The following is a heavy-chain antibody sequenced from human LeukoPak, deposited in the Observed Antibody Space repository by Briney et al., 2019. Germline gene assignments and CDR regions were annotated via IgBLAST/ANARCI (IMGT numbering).Heavy chain of an antibody. CDR3: TRDSSFMLDY. CDR2: LKSDGSST. Sequence: HTGGSLRLSCATSGFTFTNYGMHWARQAPGKGLVWVSRLKSDGSSTFYADSVKGRFTISRDNAKNTLYPQMNSLRAEDTAVYYCTRDSSFMLDYWGQGTLVTVSS. J-gene: IGHJ4*02. D-gene: IGHD2/OR15-2a*01. V-gene: IGHV3-74*01. CDR1: GFTFTNYG.